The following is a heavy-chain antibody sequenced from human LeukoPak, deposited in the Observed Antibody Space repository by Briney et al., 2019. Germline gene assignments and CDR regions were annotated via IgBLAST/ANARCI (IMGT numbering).Heavy chain of an antibody. V-gene: IGHV3-11*01. Sequence: GGSLRLSCAASGFTFSDYYMNWIRQAPGKGLEWLSYISGSGTTFYYADSVKGRFTISRDNAKNSLYLQMNSLRAEDTAVYYCAKGHSGSYSPLFHYWGQGTLVTVSS. CDR3: AKGHSGSYSPLFHY. D-gene: IGHD3-10*01. CDR1: GFTFSDYY. CDR2: ISGSGTTF. J-gene: IGHJ4*02.